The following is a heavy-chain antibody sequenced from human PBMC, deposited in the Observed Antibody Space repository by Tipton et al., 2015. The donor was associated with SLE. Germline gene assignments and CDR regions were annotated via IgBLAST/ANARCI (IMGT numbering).Heavy chain of an antibody. Sequence: GLVKPSQTLSLTCTVSGGSLNSAGYFWNWIRQSPGTGLEWIGSISYNGDANHNPSLRRRLTLSTDTSENHFSLRLNSLTAADTALYFCARDPGERTFDIWGQGTMVTVSS. J-gene: IGHJ3*02. D-gene: IGHD3-16*01. CDR1: GGSLNSAGYF. CDR2: ISYNGDA. CDR3: ARDPGERTFDI. V-gene: IGHV4-31*03.